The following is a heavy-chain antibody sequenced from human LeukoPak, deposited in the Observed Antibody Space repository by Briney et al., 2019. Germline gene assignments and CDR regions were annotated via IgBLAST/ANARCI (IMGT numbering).Heavy chain of an antibody. D-gene: IGHD1-26*01. J-gene: IGHJ4*02. Sequence: GGSLRLSCAASGFTFSSYSMNWVRQAPGKGLEWVSSISSSSSYIYYAVSVKGRFTISRDNAKNSLYLQMNSLRAEDTAVYYCARDGGPGWEPHLGFDYWGQGTLVTVSS. CDR2: ISSSSSYI. CDR1: GFTFSSYS. CDR3: ARDGGPGWEPHLGFDY. V-gene: IGHV3-21*01.